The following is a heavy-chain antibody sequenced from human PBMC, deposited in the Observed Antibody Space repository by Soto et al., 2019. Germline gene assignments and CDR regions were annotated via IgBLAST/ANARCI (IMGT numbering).Heavy chain of an antibody. CDR1: GFTFSSYA. D-gene: IGHD3-3*01. J-gene: IGHJ6*04. CDR2: ISGSGGST. Sequence: GGSLRLSCAASGFTFSSYAMSWVRQAPGKGLEWVSAISGSGGSTYYADSVKGRFTISRDNSKNTLYLQMNSLRAEDTAVYYCAKGSYYDFWSGLCTDVWGKGTTVTVSS. V-gene: IGHV3-23*01. CDR3: AKGSYYDFWSGLCTDV.